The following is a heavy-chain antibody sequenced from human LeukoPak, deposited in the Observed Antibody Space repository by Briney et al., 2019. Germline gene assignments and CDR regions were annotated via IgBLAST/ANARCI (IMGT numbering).Heavy chain of an antibody. CDR2: IYYSGST. CDR3: ARSLFRMYYYYMDV. Sequence: SETLSLTCTVSGGSIGSYYWSWIRQPPGKGLEWIGYIYYSGSTNYNPSLKSRVTISVDTSKNQFSLKLSSVTAADTAVYYCARSLFRMYYYYMDVWGKGTTVTVSS. D-gene: IGHD3-10*01. V-gene: IGHV4-59*08. J-gene: IGHJ6*03. CDR1: GGSIGSYY.